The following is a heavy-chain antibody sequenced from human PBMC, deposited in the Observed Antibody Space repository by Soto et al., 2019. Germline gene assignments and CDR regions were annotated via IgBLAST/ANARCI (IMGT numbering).Heavy chain of an antibody. D-gene: IGHD4-17*01. CDR2: IIPIFGTA. Sequence: ASVKVSCKASGGTFSSYAISWVRQAPGQGLEWMGGIIPIFGTANYAQKFQGRVTITADESTSTAYMELSSLRSEDTAVYYCAVTVTTPYYYYGMDVWGQGTTVTVSS. CDR1: GGTFSSYA. V-gene: IGHV1-69*13. CDR3: AVTVTTPYYYYGMDV. J-gene: IGHJ6*02.